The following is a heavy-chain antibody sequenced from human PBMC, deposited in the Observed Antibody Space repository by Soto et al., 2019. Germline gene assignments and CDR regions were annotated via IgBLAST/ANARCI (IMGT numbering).Heavy chain of an antibody. CDR3: AKDRASTGDRPRFDP. CDR2: ISGSGGNT. J-gene: IGHJ5*02. CDR1: GFTFSSYA. D-gene: IGHD4-4*01. V-gene: IGHV3-23*01. Sequence: PGGSLRLSCAASGFTFSSYAMTWVRQAPGKGLEWVSAISGSGGNTYYADSVKGRFSISKDNSKNTLYLQMNGLRIEDTAVYYCAKDRASTGDRPRFDPWGQGTLVTVSS.